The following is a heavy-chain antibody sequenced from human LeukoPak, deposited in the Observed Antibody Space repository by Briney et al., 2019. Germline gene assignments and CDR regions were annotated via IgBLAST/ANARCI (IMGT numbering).Heavy chain of an antibody. Sequence: PGGSLRLSCAASGFTVSSNYMSWVRQAPGKGLEWVSVIYSGGSTYYADSVKGRFTISRDNSKNTLYLQMNSLRAEDTAVYYCAANQYYYDSSGYHRDYWGQGTLVTVS. J-gene: IGHJ4*02. CDR3: AANQYYYDSSGYHRDY. D-gene: IGHD3-22*01. V-gene: IGHV3-53*01. CDR2: IYSGGST. CDR1: GFTVSSNY.